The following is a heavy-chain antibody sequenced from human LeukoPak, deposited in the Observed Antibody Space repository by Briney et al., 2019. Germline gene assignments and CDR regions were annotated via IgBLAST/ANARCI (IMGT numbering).Heavy chain of an antibody. CDR1: GGSISSGGYY. D-gene: IGHD3-22*01. J-gene: IGHJ5*02. CDR2: IYHSGST. CDR3: ARVKSNYDSSGYYYVNWFDP. V-gene: IGHV4-30-2*01. Sequence: SETLSLTCTVSGGSISSGGYYWSWIRQPPGKGLEWIGYIYHSGSTYYNPSLKSRVTISVDRSKNQFSLKLSSVTAADTAVYYCARVKSNYDSSGYYYVNWFDPWGQGTLVTVSS.